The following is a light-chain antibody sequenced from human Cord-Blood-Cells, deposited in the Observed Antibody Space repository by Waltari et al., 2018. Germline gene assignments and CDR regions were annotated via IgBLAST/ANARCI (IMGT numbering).Light chain of an antibody. CDR1: QSISSY. CDR3: QQSYSTPFT. Sequence: DIQMTQSPSSLSASVGDRVTITCRESQSISSYLNWYQQKPGKAPKLLIYAASSLQSGVPSRFSDSGSETDFTVTISSLQPEDFATYYCQQSYSTPFTFGPGTKVYIK. V-gene: IGKV1-39*01. CDR2: AAS. J-gene: IGKJ3*01.